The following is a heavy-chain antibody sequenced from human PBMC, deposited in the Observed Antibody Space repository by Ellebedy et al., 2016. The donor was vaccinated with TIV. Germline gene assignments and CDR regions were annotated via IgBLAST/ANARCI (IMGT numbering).Heavy chain of an antibody. J-gene: IGHJ3*02. CDR2: ISGNGAVT. CDR3: AKDNEFSSSWYSPVDTFDI. V-gene: IGHV3-23*01. D-gene: IGHD6-13*01. CDR1: GFSFDGLA. Sequence: GESLKISXEASGFSFDGLAMHWVRQAPGKGLQWVSSISGNGAVTYYADSAKGRFSISRDNSKNTLYLQMRSLRAEDSAVYYCAKDNEFSSSWYSPVDTFDIWGQGTTVTVSS.